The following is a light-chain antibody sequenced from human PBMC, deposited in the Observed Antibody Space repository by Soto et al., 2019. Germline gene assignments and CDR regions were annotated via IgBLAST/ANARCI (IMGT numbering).Light chain of an antibody. CDR1: QSISSW. V-gene: IGKV1-5*01. CDR2: DAS. Sequence: QSGQSRFKKKKSVGDRVTVTCRASQSISSWLAWYQQKPGKAPKLMIYDASSLESGVPSRFSGGGSGTEFTLTISSLQPEDFATYYCQHFNGPPLPFGRGTKV. J-gene: IGKJ4*01. CDR3: QHFNGPPLP.